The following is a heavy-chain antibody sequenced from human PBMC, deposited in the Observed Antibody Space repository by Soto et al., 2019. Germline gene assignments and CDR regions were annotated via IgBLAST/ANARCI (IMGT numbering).Heavy chain of an antibody. CDR3: ARGLPQDYDILTGYSNYMDV. D-gene: IGHD3-9*01. CDR1: GGSISSGGYY. V-gene: IGHV4-31*03. CDR2: IYYSGST. J-gene: IGHJ6*03. Sequence: TLFLTCTVSGGSISSGGYYWSWIRQHPGKGLEWIGYIYYSGSTYYNPSLKSRVTISVDTSKNQFSLKLSSVTAADTAVYYCARGLPQDYDILTGYSNYMDVWGKGTTVTV.